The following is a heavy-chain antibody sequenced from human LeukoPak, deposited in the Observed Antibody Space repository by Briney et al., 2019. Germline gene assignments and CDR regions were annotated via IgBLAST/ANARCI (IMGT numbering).Heavy chain of an antibody. CDR1: GYSISSGYY. CDR3: ASYSSTRVID. J-gene: IGHJ4*02. D-gene: IGHD6-13*01. Sequence: SETLSLTCTVSGYSISSGYYWGWIRQPPGKGLEWIGSIYHSGSTYYNPSLKSRVTISVDTSKNQFSLKLSSVTAADTAVYYCASYSSTRVIDWGQGTLVTVSS. CDR2: IYHSGST. V-gene: IGHV4-38-2*02.